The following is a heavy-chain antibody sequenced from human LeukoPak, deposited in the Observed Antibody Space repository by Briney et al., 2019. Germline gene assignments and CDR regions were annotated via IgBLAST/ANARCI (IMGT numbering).Heavy chain of an antibody. CDR2: INHSGST. V-gene: IGHV4-34*01. Sequence: SETLSLTCAVYGGSFSGYYWSWIRQPPGKGLEWIGEINHSGSTNYNPSLKSRVTISVDTSKNQFSLKLSSVTAADTAVYYCARGLSIAAAGTFLRISSPTFDYWGQGTLVTVSS. D-gene: IGHD6-13*01. CDR3: ARGLSIAAAGTFLRISSPTFDY. CDR1: GGSFSGYY. J-gene: IGHJ4*02.